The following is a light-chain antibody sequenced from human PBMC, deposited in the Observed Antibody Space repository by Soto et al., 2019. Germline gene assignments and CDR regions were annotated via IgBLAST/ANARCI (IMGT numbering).Light chain of an antibody. CDR3: QLSYSTPLT. V-gene: IGKV1-39*01. J-gene: IGKJ4*01. CDR1: QSISSY. CDR2: AAS. Sequence: VEVTQSQTSLSASVGDRVTITCRASQSISSYLNWYQQKPGKAPKLLIYAASSLQSGVPSSFSGSGSGTDFTLTISSLQPEDFATYYCQLSYSTPLTFGGGTKAAIK.